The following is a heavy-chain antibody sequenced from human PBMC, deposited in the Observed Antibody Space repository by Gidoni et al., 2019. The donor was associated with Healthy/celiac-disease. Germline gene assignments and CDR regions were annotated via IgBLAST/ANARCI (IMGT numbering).Heavy chain of an antibody. D-gene: IGHD3-9*01. CDR1: GFTFSNAW. V-gene: IGHV3-15*01. J-gene: IGHJ4*02. CDR2: IKSKTDGGTT. Sequence: EVQLVESGGGLVKPGGSLRLSCAASGFTFSNAWMSWVRQAPGKGLEWVGRIKSKTDGGTTDYAAPVKGRFTISRDDSKNTLYLQMNSLKTEDTAVYYCTTDPIYYDILTGYSHFDYWGQGTLVTVSS. CDR3: TTDPIYYDILTGYSHFDY.